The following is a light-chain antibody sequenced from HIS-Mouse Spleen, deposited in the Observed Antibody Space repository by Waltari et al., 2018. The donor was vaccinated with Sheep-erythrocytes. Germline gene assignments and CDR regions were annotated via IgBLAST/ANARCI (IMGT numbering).Light chain of an antibody. Sequence: QSALTQPASVSGSPGQSITISCTGTRSDVGSYKLVSWYQQHPGKAPKLMIYEGRKRPSVVSNLCSGSKSGNTASLTISGLQADDEADYYCCSYAGSSTPWVFGGGTKLTVL. V-gene: IGLV2-23*01. J-gene: IGLJ3*02. CDR3: CSYAGSSTPWV. CDR2: EGR. CDR1: RSDVGSYKL.